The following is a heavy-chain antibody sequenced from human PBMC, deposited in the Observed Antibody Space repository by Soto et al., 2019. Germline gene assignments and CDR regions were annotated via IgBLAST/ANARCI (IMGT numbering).Heavy chain of an antibody. V-gene: IGHV4-34*01. Sequence: SETLSLTCAVYGGSFSGYYWSWIRQPPGKGLEWIGEINHSGSTNYNPSLKSRVTISVDTSKNQFSLKLSSVSAADTAVYYCARWGGFTTIGSYYYYGMDVCRQGTTVTVSS. CDR3: ARWGGFTTIGSYYYYGMDV. CDR2: INHSGST. D-gene: IGHD3-16*01. J-gene: IGHJ6*02. CDR1: GGSFSGYY.